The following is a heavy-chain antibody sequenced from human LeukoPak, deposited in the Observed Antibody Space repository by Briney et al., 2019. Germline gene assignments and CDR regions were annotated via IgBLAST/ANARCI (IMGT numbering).Heavy chain of an antibody. Sequence: ASVKVSCKASGYTFTSYGINWVRQAPGQGLEWMGWIRVYNGNTNYAQKLQGRVTMTTDTSTSTAYMELRSLRSDDTAVYYCAGNYYGSGSYYSEDRYWGQGTLVTVSS. J-gene: IGHJ4*02. V-gene: IGHV1-18*01. CDR3: AGNYYGSGSYYSEDRY. D-gene: IGHD3-10*01. CDR2: IRVYNGNT. CDR1: GYTFTSYG.